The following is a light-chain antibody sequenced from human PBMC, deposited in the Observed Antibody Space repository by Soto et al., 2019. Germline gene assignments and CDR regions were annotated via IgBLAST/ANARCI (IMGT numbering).Light chain of an antibody. CDR2: AAS. CDR3: QQTNTFPLS. V-gene: IGKV1-12*01. CDR1: QGISTW. Sequence: DIQMTQSPSFVCASVGDRVTITCRASQGISTWLAWYQQKPGKAPNLLIYAASNLQNGVPSRFSGSGSGTDFTLTISSLQPEDFATYYCQQTNTFPLSFGPGTKVDVK. J-gene: IGKJ3*01.